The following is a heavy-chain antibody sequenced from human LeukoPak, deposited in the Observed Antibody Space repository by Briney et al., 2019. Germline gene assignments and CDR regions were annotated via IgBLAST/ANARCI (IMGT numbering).Heavy chain of an antibody. CDR3: ARDEYYYDSSGYPRNDY. J-gene: IGHJ4*02. D-gene: IGHD3-22*01. CDR2: ISSSSSYI. CDR1: GFTFSSYS. V-gene: IGHV3-21*01. Sequence: PGGSLRLSCAASGFTFSSYSMNWVRQAPGKGLEWASSISSSSSYIYYADSVKGRFTISRDNAKNSLYLQMNSLRAEDTAVYYCARDEYYYDSSGYPRNDYWGQGTLVTVSS.